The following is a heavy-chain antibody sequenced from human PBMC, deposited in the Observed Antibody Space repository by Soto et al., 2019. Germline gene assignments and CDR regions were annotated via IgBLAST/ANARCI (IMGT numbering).Heavy chain of an antibody. J-gene: IGHJ4*02. V-gene: IGHV4-59*01. Sequence: SETLSLTCTVSGGSISSYYWSWIRQPPGKGLEWIGYIYYSGNTKYNPSLKSRVTISVDTSKNQFSLKLSSVTAADTAVYYCARVSRGYGDKTFDYWGQGTLVTVSS. CDR2: IYYSGNT. CDR1: GGSISSYY. D-gene: IGHD4-17*01. CDR3: ARVSRGYGDKTFDY.